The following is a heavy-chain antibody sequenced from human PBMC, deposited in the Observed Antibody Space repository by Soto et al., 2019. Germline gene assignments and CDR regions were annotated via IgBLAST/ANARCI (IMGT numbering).Heavy chain of an antibody. D-gene: IGHD3-9*01. J-gene: IGHJ4*02. Sequence: QVQLVQSGAEVKKPGASVKVSCKASGYTFTSYDINWVRQATGQVLEWMGWMNPNSGNTGYAQKFQGRVTMTRNTSISTAYMELSSLRSEDTAVYYCARVHTTKLDFDYWGQGTLVTVSS. V-gene: IGHV1-8*01. CDR3: ARVHTTKLDFDY. CDR1: GYTFTSYD. CDR2: MNPNSGNT.